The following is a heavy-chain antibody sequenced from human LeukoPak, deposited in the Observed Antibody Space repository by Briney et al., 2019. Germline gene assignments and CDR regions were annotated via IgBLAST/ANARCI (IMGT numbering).Heavy chain of an antibody. D-gene: IGHD6-19*01. J-gene: IGHJ4*02. CDR1: GGSISSSSYY. CDR2: IYYSGST. V-gene: IGHV4-39*07. Sequence: SETLSLTCTVSGGSISSSSYYWGWIRQPPGKGLEWIGSIYYSGSTYYNPSLKSRVTISVDTSKSQFSLKLSSVTAADTAVYYCARVRRYSSGWTSPYYFDYWGQGTLVTVSS. CDR3: ARVRRYSSGWTSPYYFDY.